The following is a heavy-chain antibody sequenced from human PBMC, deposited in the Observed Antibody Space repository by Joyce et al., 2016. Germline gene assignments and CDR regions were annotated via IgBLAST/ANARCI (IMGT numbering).Heavy chain of an antibody. V-gene: IGHV3-7*01. J-gene: IGHJ4*02. Sequence: EVQLVESGGDLVQPGGSLILYCAASGFSFITHHMTWVRLPPGKGLEWVANINQDGSARFYVDSVKGRFTISRDNAKNSIFLQMNSLRTDDTAVYYCAKNWNTDYWGQGTLVTVSS. CDR2: INQDGSAR. D-gene: IGHD1/OR15-1a*01. CDR3: AKNWNTDY. CDR1: GFSFITHH.